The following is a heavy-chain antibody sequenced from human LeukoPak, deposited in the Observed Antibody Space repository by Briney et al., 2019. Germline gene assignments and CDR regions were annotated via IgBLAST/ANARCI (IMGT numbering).Heavy chain of an antibody. CDR3: ARKIGFSSSWYYGRHYFDY. Sequence: PGGSLRLSCAASGFTFSSYAMSWVRQAPGKGLEWVSAISGSGGSTYYADPVKGRFTISRDNSKNTLYLQMNSLRAEDTAVYYCARKIGFSSSWYYGRHYFDYWGQGTLVTVSS. D-gene: IGHD6-13*01. CDR2: ISGSGGST. J-gene: IGHJ4*02. V-gene: IGHV3-23*01. CDR1: GFTFSSYA.